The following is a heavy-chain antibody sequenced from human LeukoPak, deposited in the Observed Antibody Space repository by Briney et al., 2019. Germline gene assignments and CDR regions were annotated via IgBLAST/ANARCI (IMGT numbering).Heavy chain of an antibody. D-gene: IGHD3-10*01. V-gene: IGHV4-39*07. Sequence: SETLSLTCTVSGGSISSSSYYWGWIRQPPGKGLEWIGSIYYSGSTYYNPSLKSRVTISVDTSKNQFSLKLSSVTAADTAVYYCARDLEWFGYYYMDVWGKGTTVTVSS. CDR1: GGSISSSSYY. CDR3: ARDLEWFGYYYMDV. CDR2: IYYSGST. J-gene: IGHJ6*03.